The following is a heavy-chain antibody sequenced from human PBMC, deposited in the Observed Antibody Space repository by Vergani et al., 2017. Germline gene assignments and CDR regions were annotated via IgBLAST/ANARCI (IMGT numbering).Heavy chain of an antibody. J-gene: IGHJ4*02. CDR1: GGSISSSSYY. CDR3: VRGAVAEFDY. Sequence: QLQLQESGPGLVKPSETLSLTCTVSGGSISSSSYYWGWIRQPPGKGLEWIGSFYSSGSTFYNPSLNSRVTISIDTSRNQFSLNLNSMTAADTAVYYCVRGAVAEFDYWGQGTLVTVSS. CDR2: FYSSGST. D-gene: IGHD6-19*01. V-gene: IGHV4-39*01.